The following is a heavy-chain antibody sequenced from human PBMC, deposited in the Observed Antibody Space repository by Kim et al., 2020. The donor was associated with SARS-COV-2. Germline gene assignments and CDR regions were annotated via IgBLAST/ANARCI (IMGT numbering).Heavy chain of an antibody. CDR3: AREPNYDFWSGYSDY. D-gene: IGHD3-3*01. V-gene: IGHV1-69*04. Sequence: QKFQGRVTITADKSTSTAYMELSSLRSEDTAVYYCAREPNYDFWSGYSDYWGQGTLVTVSS. J-gene: IGHJ4*02.